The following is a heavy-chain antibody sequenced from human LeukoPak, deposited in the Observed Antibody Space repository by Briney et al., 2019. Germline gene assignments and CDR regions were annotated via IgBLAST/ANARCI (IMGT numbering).Heavy chain of an antibody. CDR2: IKQDGGQI. Sequence: GGSLRLSCAASEFTFSSYWMSWVRQAPGKGLGWVANIKQDGGQIYYLDSVKGRFTVSRDNAKNSLYLQMNSLRAEDTAVYYCARLGARQMLEYWGQGTLVTVSS. V-gene: IGHV3-7*01. J-gene: IGHJ4*02. CDR1: EFTFSSYW. D-gene: IGHD4-17*01. CDR3: ARLGARQMLEY.